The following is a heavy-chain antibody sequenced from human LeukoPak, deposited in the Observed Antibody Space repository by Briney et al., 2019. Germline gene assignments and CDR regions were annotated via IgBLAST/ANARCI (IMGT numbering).Heavy chain of an antibody. D-gene: IGHD2-21*01. Sequence: GGSLRLSCAASGFTFSSYGMHWVRQAPGKGLEWVAVISYDGSNKYYADSVKGRFTISRDNSKNTLYLQMNSLRAEDTAVNYCANYVASYGMDVWGQGTTVTVSS. J-gene: IGHJ6*02. CDR3: ANYVASYGMDV. V-gene: IGHV3-30*18. CDR1: GFTFSSYG. CDR2: ISYDGSNK.